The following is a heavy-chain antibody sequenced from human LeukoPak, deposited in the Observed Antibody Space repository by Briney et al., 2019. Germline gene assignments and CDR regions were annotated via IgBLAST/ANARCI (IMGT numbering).Heavy chain of an antibody. CDR2: INPNSGGT. J-gene: IGHJ4*02. D-gene: IGHD7-27*01. CDR3: AREHLSGVAPPTS. CDR1: GYTFTGYY. V-gene: IGHV1-2*02. Sequence: ASVKVSCKASGYTFTGYYMHWVRQAPGQGLEWMGWINPNSGGTNYAQKFQGRVTMTRDTSISTAYMELSRLRSDDTAVYYCAREHLSGVAPPTSWGQGTLVTVSS.